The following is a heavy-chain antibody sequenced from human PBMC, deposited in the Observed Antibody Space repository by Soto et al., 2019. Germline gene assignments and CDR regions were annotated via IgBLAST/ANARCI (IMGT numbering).Heavy chain of an antibody. V-gene: IGHV1-69*06. CDR1: GGTFSSYA. Sequence: ASVKVSCKASGGTFSSYAISWVRQAPGQGLEWMGGIIPIFGTANYAQKFQGRVTITADKSTSTAYMELSSLRSEDTAVYYCAREGVYYYDSSGYYHDAFDIWGQGTMVTVSS. CDR3: AREGVYYYDSSGYYHDAFDI. CDR2: IIPIFGTA. D-gene: IGHD3-22*01. J-gene: IGHJ3*02.